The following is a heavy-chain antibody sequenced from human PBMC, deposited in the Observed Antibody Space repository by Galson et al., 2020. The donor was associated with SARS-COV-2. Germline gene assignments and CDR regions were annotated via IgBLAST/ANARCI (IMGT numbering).Heavy chain of an antibody. J-gene: IGHJ4*02. Sequence: GGSLRLSCAASGFTFSSYAMHWVRQAPGKGLEWVAVISYDGSNKYYADSVKGRFTISRDNSKNTLYLQMNSLRAEDTAVYYCATGHLAAAIPDYWGQGTLVTVSS. D-gene: IGHD6-13*01. CDR2: ISYDGSNK. CDR1: GFTFSSYA. CDR3: ATGHLAAAIPDY. V-gene: IGHV3-30*04.